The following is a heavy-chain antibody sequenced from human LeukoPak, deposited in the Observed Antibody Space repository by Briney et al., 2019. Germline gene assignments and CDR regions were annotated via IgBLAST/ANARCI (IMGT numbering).Heavy chain of an antibody. V-gene: IGHV3-48*01. CDR1: GFTFSSYS. D-gene: IGHD6-6*01. CDR3: SGEDSEYNSSGLGV. Sequence: GGSLRLSCAASGFTFSSYSMNWVRQAPGKGLEWVSYINSSSTTISYADSVKGRFTISRDNAKNSLYLQMNSLRAEDTAVYYCSGEDSEYNSSGLGVWGKGTTVTVSS. CDR2: INSSSTTI. J-gene: IGHJ6*04.